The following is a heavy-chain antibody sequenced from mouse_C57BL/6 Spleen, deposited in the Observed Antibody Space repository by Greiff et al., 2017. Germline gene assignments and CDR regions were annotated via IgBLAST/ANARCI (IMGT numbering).Heavy chain of an antibody. Sequence: QVHVKQSGPELVKPGASVKISCKASGYAFSSSWMNWVKQRPGKGLEWIGRIYPGDGDTTYNGKFKGKATLTADKSSSTAYMQLSSLTSEDSAVYFCASYDGYSWFAYWGQGTLVTVSA. CDR1: GYAFSSSW. CDR2: IYPGDGDT. J-gene: IGHJ3*01. V-gene: IGHV1-82*01. D-gene: IGHD2-3*01. CDR3: ASYDGYSWFAY.